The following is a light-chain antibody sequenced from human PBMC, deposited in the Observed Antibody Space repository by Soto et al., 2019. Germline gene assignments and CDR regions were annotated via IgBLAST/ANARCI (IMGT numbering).Light chain of an antibody. J-gene: IGKJ1*01. Sequence: IRMTQSPSSFSASTGDRVTITCRASQGISSYLAWYQQKPGKAPKLLIYAASTLQSGVPSRFSGSGSGTDFTLTISCLQSEDFATYYCQQYYSYPWTFGQGTKVDNK. CDR3: QQYYSYPWT. CDR1: QGISSY. V-gene: IGKV1-8*01. CDR2: AAS.